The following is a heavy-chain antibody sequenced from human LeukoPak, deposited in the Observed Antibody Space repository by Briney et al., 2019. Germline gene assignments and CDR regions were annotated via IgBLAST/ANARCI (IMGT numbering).Heavy chain of an antibody. CDR2: IKQDGSEK. D-gene: IGHD6-19*01. CDR3: ARTYSSGWYYYYMDV. CDR1: GFTFSSYW. V-gene: IGHV3-7*01. Sequence: GGSLRLSCAASGFTFSSYWMSWVRQAPGKGLEWVADIKQDGSEKYYADSVKGRVTISRDNSKNTLYLQMNSLRAEDTAVYYCARTYSSGWYYYYMDVWGRGTTVTVSS. J-gene: IGHJ6*03.